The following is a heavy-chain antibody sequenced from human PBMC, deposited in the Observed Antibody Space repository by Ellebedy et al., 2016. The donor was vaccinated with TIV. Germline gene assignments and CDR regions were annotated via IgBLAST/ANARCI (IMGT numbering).Heavy chain of an antibody. D-gene: IGHD2-2*01. CDR3: ARAAQDMVVVPAEFDP. CDR2: INHSGST. Sequence: SQTLSLTCAVYGGSFSGYYWSWIRQPPGKGLEWIGEINHSGSTNYNPSLKSRVTISVDTSKNQFSLKLSSVTAADTAVYYCARAAQDMVVVPAEFDPWGQGTLVTVSS. V-gene: IGHV4-34*01. CDR1: GGSFSGYY. J-gene: IGHJ5*02.